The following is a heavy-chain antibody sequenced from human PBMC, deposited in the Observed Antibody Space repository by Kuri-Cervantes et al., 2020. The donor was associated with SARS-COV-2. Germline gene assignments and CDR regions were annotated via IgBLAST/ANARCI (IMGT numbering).Heavy chain of an antibody. CDR3: ARESGSSGWYGFDY. CDR1: GYTSTSSG. J-gene: IGHJ4*02. V-gene: IGHV1-18*04. CDR2: ISAYNGNT. Sequence: ASVKVSCKASGYTSTSSGISWARQAPGQGLEWMGWISAYNGNTNYAQKLQGRVTMTTDTSTSTAYMELRSLRSDDTAVYYCARESGSSGWYGFDYWGQGTLVTVSS. D-gene: IGHD6-19*01.